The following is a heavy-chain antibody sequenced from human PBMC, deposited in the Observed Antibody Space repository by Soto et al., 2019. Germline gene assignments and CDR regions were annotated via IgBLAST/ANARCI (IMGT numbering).Heavy chain of an antibody. V-gene: IGHV1-18*01. CDR2: ISANNGDT. Sequence: QVQLVQSGSEVKKPGASVKISCMASGFTFREYGFVWVRQVPGHGLEWMAWISANNGDTGYPQNLQGRVTLTTDASTRSVYMDLRSLRSDDTAVYYCARKPNGRPFDLWGQGTMVTVSS. D-gene: IGHD1-26*01. CDR1: GFTFREYG. CDR3: ARKPNGRPFDL. J-gene: IGHJ3*01.